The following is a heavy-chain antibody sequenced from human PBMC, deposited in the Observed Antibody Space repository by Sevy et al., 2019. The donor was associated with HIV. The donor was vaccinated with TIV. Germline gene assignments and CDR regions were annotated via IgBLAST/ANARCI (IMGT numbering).Heavy chain of an antibody. CDR3: SATREYYADSYGYFDY. V-gene: IGHV1-24*01. CDR1: GLTLTDLS. J-gene: IGHJ4*02. CDR2: FDPEDGER. Sequence: ASVKVSCKASGLTLTDLSMHWVRQAPGKGFEWIGRFDPEDGERIYAQKFQGRVTMTEDTSTDTAYMELSSLRSEDTAVYYCSATREYYADSYGYFDYWGQGTLVTVSS. D-gene: IGHD3-22*01.